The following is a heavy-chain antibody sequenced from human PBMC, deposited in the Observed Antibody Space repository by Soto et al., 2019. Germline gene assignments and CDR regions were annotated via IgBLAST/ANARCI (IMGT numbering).Heavy chain of an antibody. CDR3: ARMDGDYNYYAMDV. CDR1: GFSLNNPRMG. D-gene: IGHD4-17*01. V-gene: IGHV2-26*01. CDR2: FFSDAER. J-gene: IGHJ6*02. Sequence: GSGPTLVNPTETLTLPCTVSGFSLNNPRMGVSWIRQPPGKPLEWLAHFFSDAERSYSASMQSRLTMSTDTSGSQVVLTMTNMDPVDTATYFCARMDGDYNYYAMDVWGQGTTVTVSS.